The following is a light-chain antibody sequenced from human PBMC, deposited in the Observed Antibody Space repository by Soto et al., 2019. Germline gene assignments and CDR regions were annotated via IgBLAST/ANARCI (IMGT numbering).Light chain of an antibody. Sequence: SYELTQPPSVSVSPGQTGSIPCSGDKLGDKYVCWYQQKPGQSPVLVIYQDTKRPSGIPERFSGSNSGNTATLMISGTQAMDEADYFCQAWDSSTGVVVFGGGTKLTVL. V-gene: IGLV3-1*01. CDR2: QDT. J-gene: IGLJ2*01. CDR1: KLGDKY. CDR3: QAWDSSTGVVV.